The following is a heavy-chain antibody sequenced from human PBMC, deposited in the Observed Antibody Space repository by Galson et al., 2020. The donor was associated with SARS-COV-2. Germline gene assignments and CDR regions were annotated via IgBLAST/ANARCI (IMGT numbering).Heavy chain of an antibody. V-gene: IGHV3-43*02. J-gene: IGHJ4*02. CDR1: GFTFDDYA. D-gene: IGHD1-20*01. CDR2: ISGDGDDT. Sequence: GESLKISCAASGFTFDDYAMHWVRQAPGKGLEWVSLISGDGDDTYYTDSVKGRFTVSRDHSKNSLYLQMNSLKTEDTALYYCAKVAVTYNWNDGMDYWGQGTLVTVSS. CDR3: AKVAVTYNWNDGMDY.